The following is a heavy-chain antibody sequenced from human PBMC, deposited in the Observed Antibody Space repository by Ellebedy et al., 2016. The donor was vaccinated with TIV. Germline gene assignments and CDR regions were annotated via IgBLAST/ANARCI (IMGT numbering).Heavy chain of an antibody. D-gene: IGHD4-23*01. J-gene: IGHJ6*02. Sequence: PGGSLRLSCAASGFTFSGYWMHWVRQPPGKELVWVSRIATDGSSTTYADSVKGRFSISRDNAKNTLYLHMSSLRAEDTAVYYCVRDKQDYGGGYYFDGMDVWGQGTMVTISS. CDR1: GFTFSGYW. V-gene: IGHV3-74*01. CDR2: IATDGSST. CDR3: VRDKQDYGGGYYFDGMDV.